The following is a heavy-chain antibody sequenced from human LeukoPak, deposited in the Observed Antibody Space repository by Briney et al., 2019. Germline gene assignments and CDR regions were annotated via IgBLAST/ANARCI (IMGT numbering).Heavy chain of an antibody. V-gene: IGHV3-23*01. J-gene: IGHJ4*02. CDR3: ARASGPFDY. D-gene: IGHD3-10*01. CDR2: ISFSGGST. Sequence: GGSLRLSCAASGFTFSSYAMSWVRQAPGKGLEWVSAISFSGGSTYYADSLKGRFTISRDNSKNTLYLQMNSLRAEDTAAYSCARASGPFDYWGQGTLVTVSS. CDR1: GFTFSSYA.